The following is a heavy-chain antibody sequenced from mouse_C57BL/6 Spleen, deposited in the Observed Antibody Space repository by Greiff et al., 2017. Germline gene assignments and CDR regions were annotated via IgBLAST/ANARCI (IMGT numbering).Heavy chain of an antibody. CDR1: GYAFSSSW. D-gene: IGHD2-5*01. CDR3: AREDSNYDYAMDY. CDR2: IYPGDGDT. J-gene: IGHJ4*01. Sequence: VKLMESGPALVKPGASVKISCKASGYAFSSSWMNWVKQRPGKGLEWIGRIYPGDGDTNYNGKFKGKATLTADKSSSTAYMQLSSLTSEDSAVYFCAREDSNYDYAMDYWGQGTSVTVSS. V-gene: IGHV1-82*01.